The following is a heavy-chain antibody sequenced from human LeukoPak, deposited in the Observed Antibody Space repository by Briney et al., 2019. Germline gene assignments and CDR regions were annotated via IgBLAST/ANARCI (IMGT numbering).Heavy chain of an antibody. CDR1: GFTFSSYG. V-gene: IGHV3-64*01. D-gene: IGHD6-13*01. CDR3: ARGLAAGIPLFLYMDV. Sequence: GGSLRLSCAASGFTFSSYGMHWVRQAPGKGLEYVSAISSNGGSTYYANSVKGRFTISRDNSKNTLYLQMGSLRAEDMAVYYCARGLAAGIPLFLYMDVWGKGTTVTISS. CDR2: ISSNGGST. J-gene: IGHJ6*03.